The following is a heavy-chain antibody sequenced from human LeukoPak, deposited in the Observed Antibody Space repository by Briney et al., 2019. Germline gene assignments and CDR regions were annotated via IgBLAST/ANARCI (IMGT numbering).Heavy chain of an antibody. CDR3: ARRRFSGDTAMLDY. D-gene: IGHD5-18*01. V-gene: IGHV5-10-1*01. CDR2: IDPSDSYT. J-gene: IGHJ4*02. CDR1: GYSFTTYW. Sequence: GESLKISCKDSGYSFTTYWIIWVRQRSGKGLECMGSIDPSDSYTNYSPSFQGHVTISADTSISTAFLQWSSLKASDTAIYYCARRRFSGDTAMLDYWGQGTLVSVSS.